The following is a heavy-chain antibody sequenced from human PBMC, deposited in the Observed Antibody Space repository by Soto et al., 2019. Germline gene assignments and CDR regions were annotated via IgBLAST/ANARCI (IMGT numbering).Heavy chain of an antibody. V-gene: IGHV3-53*02. D-gene: IGHD3-10*02. CDR2: IYTGGST. CDR3: ASEYVRANPGQNTQNYYDGMDV. J-gene: IGHJ6*02. CDR1: GFTVSSNY. Sequence: EVQLVETGGGLIQPGGSLRLSCAASGFTVSSNYMSWVRQAPGKGLEWVSVIYTGGSTYYADYVKGRFTISRDNSKNTLYLQMNSLRAEDTAVYYCASEYVRANPGQNTQNYYDGMDVWGQGTPVTVSS.